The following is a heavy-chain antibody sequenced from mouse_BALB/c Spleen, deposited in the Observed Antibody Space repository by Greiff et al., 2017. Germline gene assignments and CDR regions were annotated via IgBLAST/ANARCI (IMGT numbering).Heavy chain of an antibody. CDR1: GFTFSSYT. D-gene: IGHD1-2*01. CDR3: TRSHYYGYDWYFDV. J-gene: IGHJ1*01. V-gene: IGHV5-6-4*01. Sequence: EVKVEESGGGLVKPGGSLKLSCAASGFTFSSYTMSWVRQTPEKRLEWVATISSGGSYTYYPDSVKGRFTISRDNAKNTLYLQMSSLKSEDTAMYYCTRSHYYGYDWYFDVWGAGTTVTVSS. CDR2: ISSGGSYT.